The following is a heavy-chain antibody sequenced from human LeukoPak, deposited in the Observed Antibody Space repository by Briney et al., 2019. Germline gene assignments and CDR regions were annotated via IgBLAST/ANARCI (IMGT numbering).Heavy chain of an antibody. J-gene: IGHJ5*02. Sequence: GASVKVSCKASGYTFTGYYLHWVRQAPGQGLEWMGWINPNSGDTNNAQKFQGRVTMTRDTSISTAYMELSRLRSDDTAVYYCARGSSNWSSRFQSWGQGTLVTVSS. CDR1: GYTFTGYY. CDR3: ARGSSNWSSRFQS. D-gene: IGHD6-13*01. V-gene: IGHV1-2*02. CDR2: INPNSGDT.